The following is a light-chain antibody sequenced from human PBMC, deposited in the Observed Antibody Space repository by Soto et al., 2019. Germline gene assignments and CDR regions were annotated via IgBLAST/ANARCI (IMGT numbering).Light chain of an antibody. V-gene: IGLV2-14*03. CDR1: SSDVGAYNF. CDR3: SSYTTSNTLV. Sequence: QSVLTQPASVSGSPGQSITISCTGTSSDVGAYNFVSWYQQHPGKAPKLMIYDVTNRPSGVSSRFSGSKSGNTASLAISGLQAEDEADYYCSSYTTSNTLVFGGGTKATVL. CDR2: DVT. J-gene: IGLJ2*01.